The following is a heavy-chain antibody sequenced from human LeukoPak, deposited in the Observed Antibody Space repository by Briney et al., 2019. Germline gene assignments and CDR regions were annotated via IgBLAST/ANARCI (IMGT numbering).Heavy chain of an antibody. CDR2: IWYDGSNK. Sequence: GGSLRLSCAASGFTFSSYAMSWVRQAPGKGLEWVAVIWYDGSNKNYADSVKGRFTVSRDNSKNTLYLHMNSLRAEDTAVYYCARVAMSDSSGYCDYWGQGTLVTVSS. J-gene: IGHJ4*02. D-gene: IGHD3-22*01. CDR1: GFTFSSYA. CDR3: ARVAMSDSSGYCDY. V-gene: IGHV3-33*08.